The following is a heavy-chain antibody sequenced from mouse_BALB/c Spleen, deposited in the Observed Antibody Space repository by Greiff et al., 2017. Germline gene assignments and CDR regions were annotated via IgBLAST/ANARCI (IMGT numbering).Heavy chain of an antibody. J-gene: IGHJ3*01. Sequence: QVQLLQSGAELVRPGSSVKISCTASGYAFSSYWMNWVKQRPGQGLEWIGQIYPGDGDTNYNGKFKGKATLTADKSSSTAYMQLSSLTSEDSAVYFCARTAWFAYWGQGTLVTVSA. CDR2: IYPGDGDT. CDR3: ARTAWFAY. V-gene: IGHV1-80*01. CDR1: GYAFSSYW.